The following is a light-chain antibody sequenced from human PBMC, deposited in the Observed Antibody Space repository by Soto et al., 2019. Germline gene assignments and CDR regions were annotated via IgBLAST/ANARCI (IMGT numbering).Light chain of an antibody. CDR2: AAS. Sequence: DLQMTQSPSSLSASVGDRVTITCRASQSINSYLNWYQHKPGKAPKVLIYAASSLQSGVPSRFSGSGSGTDFTLTISSLQPEDFATYFCQQSYSTPYTFGQGTKLEIK. J-gene: IGKJ2*01. CDR3: QQSYSTPYT. V-gene: IGKV1-39*01. CDR1: QSINSY.